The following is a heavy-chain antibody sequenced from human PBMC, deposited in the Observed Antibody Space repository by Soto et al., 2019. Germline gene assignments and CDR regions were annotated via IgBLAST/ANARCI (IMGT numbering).Heavy chain of an antibody. CDR1: GFSISTYW. V-gene: IGHV3-7*01. J-gene: IGHJ4*01. CDR2: IKGDGSDE. Sequence: GGSLRLSCAASGFSISTYWLSWVRQAPGKGLEWVANIKGDGSDENYVDSVKGRFTISRENAKNSVYLQMNSLRAEDTAVYYCARDSSSSLEQIDYWGQGTLVTVSS. D-gene: IGHD6-6*01. CDR3: ARDSSSSLEQIDY.